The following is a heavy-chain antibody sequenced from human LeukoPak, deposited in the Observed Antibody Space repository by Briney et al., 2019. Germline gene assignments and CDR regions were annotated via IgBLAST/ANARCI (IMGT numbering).Heavy chain of an antibody. CDR1: GDTFTSYG. J-gene: IGHJ4*02. CDR2: ISAYNGNT. V-gene: IGHV1-18*01. Sequence: ASVKVSCKPSGDTFTSYGISWVRQAPGQGLEWVGWISAYNGNTNYAQKLQGRVTMTTDTSTSTAYMELRSVRSDDTAVYYCARGKVGAILVDYWGQGTLVTVSS. CDR3: ARGKVGAILVDY. D-gene: IGHD1-26*01.